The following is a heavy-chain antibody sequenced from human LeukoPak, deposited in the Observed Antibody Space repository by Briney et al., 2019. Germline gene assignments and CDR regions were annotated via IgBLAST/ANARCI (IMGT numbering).Heavy chain of an antibody. J-gene: IGHJ4*02. Sequence: GGPLRLSCAASGFTFSSYGMHWVRQAPGKGLEWVAVISYDGSNKYYADSVKGRFTISRDNSKNTLYLQMNSLRAEDTAVYYCAKAYWVTVTTGLFDYWGQGTLVTVSS. CDR1: GFTFSSYG. V-gene: IGHV3-30*18. CDR2: ISYDGSNK. D-gene: IGHD4-17*01. CDR3: AKAYWVTVTTGLFDY.